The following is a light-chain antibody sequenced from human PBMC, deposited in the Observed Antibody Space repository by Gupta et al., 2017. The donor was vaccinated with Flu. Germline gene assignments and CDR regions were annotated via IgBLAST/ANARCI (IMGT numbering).Light chain of an antibody. Sequence: DIQMTQSPSSLSASVGDRVTITCRASQRISSYLNWYQQKPGKAPKLLIYAASSLQSGVPSRFSGSGSGTDFTLTISRLQPEDFATYYCQQSDSTPLTFGQGTKLEIK. CDR2: AAS. CDR3: QQSDSTPLT. CDR1: QRISSY. V-gene: IGKV1-39*01. J-gene: IGKJ2*01.